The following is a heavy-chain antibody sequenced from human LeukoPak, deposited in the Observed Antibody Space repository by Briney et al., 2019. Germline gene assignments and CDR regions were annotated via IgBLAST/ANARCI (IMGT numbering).Heavy chain of an antibody. CDR2: IYYSGST. J-gene: IGHJ6*02. V-gene: IGHV4-59*01. CDR1: GGSISSYY. CDR3: ARAANSSSWYLYYYYGMDV. D-gene: IGHD6-13*01. Sequence: SETLSLTCTVSGGSISSYYWSWIRQPPGKGLEWVGYIYYSGSTNYNPSLKSRVTISVDTSKNQFSLKLSSVTAADTAVYYCARAANSSSWYLYYYYGMDVWGQGTTVTVSS.